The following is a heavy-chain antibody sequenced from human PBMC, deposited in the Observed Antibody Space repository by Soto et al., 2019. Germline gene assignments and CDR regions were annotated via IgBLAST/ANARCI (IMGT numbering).Heavy chain of an antibody. CDR1: GFTFSSYA. Sequence: QVQLVESGGGVVQPGRSLRLSCAASGFTFSSYAMHWVRQAPGKGLEWVAVISYDGSNKYYADSVKGRFTISRDNSKKTLYLQMNSLRAEDTAVYYCASPYYYDSSGYPERFYYYGMDVWGQGTTVTVSS. V-gene: IGHV3-30-3*01. D-gene: IGHD3-22*01. CDR3: ASPYYYDSSGYPERFYYYGMDV. CDR2: ISYDGSNK. J-gene: IGHJ6*02.